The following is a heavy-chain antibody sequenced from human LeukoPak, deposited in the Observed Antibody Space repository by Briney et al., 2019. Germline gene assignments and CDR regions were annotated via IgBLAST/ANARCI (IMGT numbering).Heavy chain of an antibody. CDR2: IRGTDTNT. CDR3: AKAGFYYGSGNMSPLGIGYFTMDV. V-gene: IGHV3-23*01. CDR1: GFTFGSFT. D-gene: IGHD3-10*01. Sequence: GGSLRLSCAASGFTFGSFTMSWVRQAPGRSLEWVSAIRGTDTNTYYADSVRGRFTISRDNSNNTLFLQMNGLRAEDTAVYCCAKAGFYYGSGNMSPLGIGYFTMDVWGQGTTVTVSS. J-gene: IGHJ6*02.